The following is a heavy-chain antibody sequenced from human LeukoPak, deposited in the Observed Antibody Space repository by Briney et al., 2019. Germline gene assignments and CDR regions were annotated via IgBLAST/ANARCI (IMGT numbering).Heavy chain of an antibody. Sequence: GGSLRLSCAASGFTFSSYGMHWVRQAPGKGLEWVAVIWYDGSNKYYADSVKGRFTISRDNSKNTLYLQMNSLRAEDTAVYYCARGTGDYRTSFDPWGQGTLVTVSS. V-gene: IGHV3-33*01. J-gene: IGHJ5*02. CDR2: IWYDGSNK. CDR1: GFTFSSYG. D-gene: IGHD4-17*01. CDR3: ARGTGDYRTSFDP.